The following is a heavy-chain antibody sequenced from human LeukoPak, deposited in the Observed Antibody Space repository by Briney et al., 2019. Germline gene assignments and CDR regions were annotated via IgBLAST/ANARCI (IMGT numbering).Heavy chain of an antibody. D-gene: IGHD5-12*01. CDR3: ARFRVLSGYVLDS. Sequence: ASVKVSCKASGYMFTSYTLNWVRQAPGQGLEWMGWINTNTEDPTYAQAFTGRFVLSLDSSVNTAYLQINSLKAEDTAVYYCARFRVLSGYVLDSWGQGTLVTVSS. V-gene: IGHV7-4-1*02. CDR1: GYMFTSYT. CDR2: INTNTEDP. J-gene: IGHJ4*02.